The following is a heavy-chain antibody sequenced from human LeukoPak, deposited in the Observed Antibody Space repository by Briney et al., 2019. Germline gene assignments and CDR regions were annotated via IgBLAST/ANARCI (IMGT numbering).Heavy chain of an antibody. CDR3: ARAGYYDILTGYYNWYFDL. Sequence: ASVKVSCKASGYTFASYGISWVRQAPGQGLEWMGWISAYNGNTNYAQKLQGRVTMTTDTSTSTAYMELRSLRSDDTAVYYCARAGYYDILTGYYNWYFDLWGRGTLVTVSS. D-gene: IGHD3-9*01. CDR1: GYTFASYG. CDR2: ISAYNGNT. J-gene: IGHJ2*01. V-gene: IGHV1-18*01.